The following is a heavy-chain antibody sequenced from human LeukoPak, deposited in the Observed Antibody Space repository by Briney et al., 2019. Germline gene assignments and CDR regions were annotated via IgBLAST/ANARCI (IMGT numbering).Heavy chain of an antibody. Sequence: PSQTLSLTCAVSGDSISRSDYYWSWLRQPPGGGLEWLGYIYYSGTTYYISSLKSRVTISVDTSKNQFSLKLRSVTAADTAVYYCARDLGIRSRAGNWFDPWGQGTLVTVSS. J-gene: IGHJ5*02. CDR2: IYYSGTT. V-gene: IGHV4-30-4*08. CDR1: GDSISRSDYY. CDR3: ARDLGIRSRAGNWFDP. D-gene: IGHD4-17*01.